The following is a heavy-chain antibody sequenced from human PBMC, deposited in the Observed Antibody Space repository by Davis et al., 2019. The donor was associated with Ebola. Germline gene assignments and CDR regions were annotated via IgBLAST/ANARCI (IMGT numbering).Heavy chain of an antibody. Sequence: GGSLRLSCAASGFTVSSNYMSWVRQAPGKGLEWVSVIGSGGGDIQYADFVKGRFTISRDNSKNTLYLQMNSLRAEDTAIYYCAKYITTSPSRYFDPWGQGTLVTVSS. CDR3: AKYITTSPSRYFDP. J-gene: IGHJ5*02. V-gene: IGHV3-23*01. D-gene: IGHD1-1*01. CDR2: IGSGGGDI. CDR1: GFTVSSNY.